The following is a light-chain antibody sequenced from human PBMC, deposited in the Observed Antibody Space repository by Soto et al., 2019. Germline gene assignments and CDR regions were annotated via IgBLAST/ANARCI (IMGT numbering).Light chain of an antibody. J-gene: IGKJ4*01. Sequence: DIVMPQSPYSLAVSLGERPTITCQSSQSVFYSTHKKNYLAWYQEIPGQPPKALSYWASTRQSGVPDRFSGSGSGTDFSLTISSLQAEDVAVYYCQQFYSTPLTFGGGTKVDIK. CDR3: QQFYSTPLT. CDR1: QSVFYSTHKKNY. V-gene: IGKV4-1*01. CDR2: WAS.